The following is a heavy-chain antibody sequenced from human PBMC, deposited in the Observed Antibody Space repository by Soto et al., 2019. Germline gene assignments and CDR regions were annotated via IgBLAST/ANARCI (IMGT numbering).Heavy chain of an antibody. CDR1: GFSVTANY. J-gene: IGHJ4*02. D-gene: IGHD5-12*01. CDR3: HGYGY. Sequence: EVQVVESGGGLIQPGGSLRLSCEVSGFSVTANYMSWVRQAPGKGLEWVSVIYSGGSTYYIDSVKGRFSISRDISINTLYLQMNSLSAEDTAVYYCHGYGYWGQGTLVTVSS. CDR2: IYSGGST. V-gene: IGHV3-53*01.